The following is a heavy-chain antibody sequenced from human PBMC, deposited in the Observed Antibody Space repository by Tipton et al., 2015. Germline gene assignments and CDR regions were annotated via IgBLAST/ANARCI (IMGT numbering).Heavy chain of an antibody. J-gene: IGHJ3*02. Sequence: QLVQSGAVVKKPGESLKISCKGSEDIFRSYWIGWVRQMPGKGLEWMGIIYPGDSDTRYSPSLQGQVTISADRSSSTAYLQWTSLKASDTAMYYCARLGGTHRVAFDIWGQGTMVTVSS. V-gene: IGHV5-51*01. CDR2: IYPGDSDT. CDR1: EDIFRSYW. CDR3: ARLGGTHRVAFDI.